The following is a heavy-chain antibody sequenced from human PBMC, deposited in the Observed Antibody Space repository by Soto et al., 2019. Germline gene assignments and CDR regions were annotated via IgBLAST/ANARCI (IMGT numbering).Heavy chain of an antibody. D-gene: IGHD3-22*01. J-gene: IGHJ6*02. V-gene: IGHV4-39*01. CDR3: ARHKELLLASLSYGLDL. CDR2: IYYTGDT. Sequence: SETLSLTCTVSGDLVSSSRYYWGWIRQPPGKGLEWIGSIYYTGDTFFNPSLKSRVTFSVDPSKNQFSLKLTSLTAADTAVYFCARHKELLLASLSYGLDLWGQGTTVTVSS. CDR1: GDLVSSSRYY.